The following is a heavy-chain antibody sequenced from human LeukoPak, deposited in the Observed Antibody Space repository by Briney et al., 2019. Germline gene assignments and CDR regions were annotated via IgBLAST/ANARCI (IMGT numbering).Heavy chain of an antibody. D-gene: IGHD2-15*01. Sequence: GGSLRLSCAASGFTFSAYWMIWVRQGLGKGLQWVADIKQDGSDKYYVDSVKGRFTISRDNAKNSLYLQMNSLRAEDTAVYYCARLYCGAGTCYSYYMDVWGKGTTVTVSS. CDR1: GFTFSAYW. V-gene: IGHV3-7*01. CDR2: IKQDGSDK. CDR3: ARLYCGAGTCYSYYMDV. J-gene: IGHJ6*03.